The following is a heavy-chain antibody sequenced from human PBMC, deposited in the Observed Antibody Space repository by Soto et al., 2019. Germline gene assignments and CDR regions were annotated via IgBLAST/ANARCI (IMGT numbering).Heavy chain of an antibody. Sequence: GESLKISCAASGFTVSSNYMSWVRQAPGKGLEWVSVIYSGGSTYYADSVKGRFTISRHNSKNTLYLQMNSLRAEDTAVYYCARLYGSGSRDNDYWGQGTLVTVSS. CDR2: IYSGGST. V-gene: IGHV3-53*04. CDR1: GFTVSSNY. CDR3: ARLYGSGSRDNDY. D-gene: IGHD3-10*01. J-gene: IGHJ4*02.